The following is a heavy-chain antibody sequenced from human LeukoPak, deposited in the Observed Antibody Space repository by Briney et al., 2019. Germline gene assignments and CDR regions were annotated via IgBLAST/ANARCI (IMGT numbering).Heavy chain of an antibody. V-gene: IGHV4-39*07. CDR1: GGSISSGSYY. CDR2: IYHSGST. Sequence: SETLSLTCTVSGGSISSGSYYWSWIRQPAGKGLEWIGSIYHSGSTYYNPSLKSRVTISVDTSKNQFSLKLSSVTAADTAVYYCARDIAAAGENYFDYWGQGTLVTVSS. J-gene: IGHJ4*02. CDR3: ARDIAAAGENYFDY. D-gene: IGHD6-13*01.